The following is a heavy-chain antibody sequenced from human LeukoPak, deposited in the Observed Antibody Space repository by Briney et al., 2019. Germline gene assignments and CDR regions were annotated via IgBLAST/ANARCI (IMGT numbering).Heavy chain of an antibody. CDR1: GGSISSYY. V-gene: IGHV4-59*08. J-gene: IGHJ5*02. Sequence: PSETLSLTCTGSGGSISSYYWSWIRQPPGKGLEWIGYIYYSGSTNYNPSLKSRVTISVDTTKNQFSLKLSSVTAADTAVYYCAASHSGSYPAFDPWGQGTLVTVSS. CDR2: IYYSGST. CDR3: AASHSGSYPAFDP. D-gene: IGHD1-26*01.